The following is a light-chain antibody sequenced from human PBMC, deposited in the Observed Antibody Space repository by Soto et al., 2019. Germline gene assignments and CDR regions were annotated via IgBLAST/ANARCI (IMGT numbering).Light chain of an antibody. Sequence: EIVLTQSPGTLSLSPGERATLSCRASQSVGSNYLAWYQQKPGQAPRLLIYGASSRATGIPDRFSGSGSGTDFTLTISRLEPEDFAVYYCQQYDSSPLTFGGGTKVEIK. V-gene: IGKV3-20*01. CDR3: QQYDSSPLT. CDR2: GAS. J-gene: IGKJ4*01. CDR1: QSVGSNY.